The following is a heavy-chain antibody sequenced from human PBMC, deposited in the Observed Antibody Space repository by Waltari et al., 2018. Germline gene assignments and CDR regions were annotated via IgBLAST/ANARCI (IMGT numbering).Heavy chain of an antibody. CDR2: FDPEDGET. J-gene: IGHJ3*02. Sequence: QVQLVQSGAEVKKPGASVKVSCKVSGYTLTKLSMHWVRQAPGKGIEWMGGFDPEDGETIYAQKFQGRVTMTEDTSTDTAYMELSSLRSEDTAVYYCATWGLNIVLMVYAQDAFDIWGQGTMVTVSS. V-gene: IGHV1-24*01. D-gene: IGHD2-8*01. CDR3: ATWGLNIVLMVYAQDAFDI. CDR1: GYTLTKLS.